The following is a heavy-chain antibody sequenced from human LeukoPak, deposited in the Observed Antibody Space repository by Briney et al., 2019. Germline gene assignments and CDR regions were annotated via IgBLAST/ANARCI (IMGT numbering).Heavy chain of an antibody. J-gene: IGHJ5*02. CDR3: AIRLGGDWLDP. CDR2: ISYSGSS. V-gene: IGHV4-59*11. D-gene: IGHD3-16*01. CDR1: GGSISSHY. Sequence: PSETLSLTCTVSGGSISSHYSSWVRQPPGKGLEWVGYISYSGSSKYNPSLTSRVTISVDTSKNQFSLELSSVTAADTAVYYCAIRLGGDWLDPWGQGTLVTVSS.